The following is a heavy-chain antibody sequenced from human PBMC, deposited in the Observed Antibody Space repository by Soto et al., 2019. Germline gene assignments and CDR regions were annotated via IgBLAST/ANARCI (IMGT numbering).Heavy chain of an antibody. CDR2: IDPSDSYI. V-gene: IGHV5-10-1*01. CDR3: ARRDSSGFPDY. CDR1: GYSFTKYW. J-gene: IGHJ4*02. Sequence: LGESLKISCKGSGYSFTKYWISWVRQMPGKGLEWMGRIDPSDSYINYSPSFQGHVTISADKSINTAYLQWSSLRASDTAMYYCARRDSSGFPDYWGQGTLVTVSS. D-gene: IGHD3-22*01.